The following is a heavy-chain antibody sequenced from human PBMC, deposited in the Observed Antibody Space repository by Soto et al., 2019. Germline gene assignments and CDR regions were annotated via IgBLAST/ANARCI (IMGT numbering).Heavy chain of an antibody. D-gene: IGHD2-15*01. CDR3: ARDPLLCSGGSCYSNWFDP. Sequence: LSLTCTVSGGSVSSGSNYWRWIRQPPGKGLEWIGDFAYSATPNYNPSLQSRVTISVDTSKNQFSLKLTSVTAADTAVYYCARDPLLCSGGSCYSNWFDPWGQGTLVTVS. J-gene: IGHJ5*02. V-gene: IGHV4-61*01. CDR2: FAYSATP. CDR1: GGSVSSGSNY.